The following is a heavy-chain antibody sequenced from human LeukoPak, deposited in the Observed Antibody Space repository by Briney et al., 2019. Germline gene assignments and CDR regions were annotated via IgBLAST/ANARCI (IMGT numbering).Heavy chain of an antibody. V-gene: IGHV3-23*01. J-gene: IGHJ4*02. CDR3: AKGAYSGSYLGPFDY. D-gene: IGHD1-26*01. CDR1: GFTFSSYA. CDR2: ISASGGST. Sequence: GGSLRLSCAAFGFTFSSYAMSWVRQAPGKGLEWVSAISASGGSTYFADSVKGRFTISRDNSKNTLYLQMNSLRAEDTAVYFCAKGAYSGSYLGPFDYWGQGTLVTVSS.